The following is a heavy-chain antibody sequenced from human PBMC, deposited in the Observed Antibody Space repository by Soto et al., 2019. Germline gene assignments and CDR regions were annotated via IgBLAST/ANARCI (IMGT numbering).Heavy chain of an antibody. J-gene: IGHJ6*02. CDR2: INPASGHT. CDR3: GRSVVGATGEILYNAMDV. CDR1: GYTFTTYA. Sequence: ASVKVSCKASGYTFTTYALHWVRQAPGQRPEWMGWINPASGHTKYSKKFQDRVTITRDTSASTGYMELSSLRSEDTAVYYCGRSVVGATGEILYNAMDVWGQGTKVTVSS. D-gene: IGHD1-26*01. V-gene: IGHV1-3*01.